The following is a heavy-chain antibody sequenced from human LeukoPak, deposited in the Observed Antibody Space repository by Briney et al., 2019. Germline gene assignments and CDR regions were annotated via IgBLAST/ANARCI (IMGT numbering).Heavy chain of an antibody. CDR2: INHSGSA. Sequence: PSETLSLTCSVYGGSFSGYCWSWIRQPPGKGLEWIGEINHSGSANYNPSLKTRVTISLDRSKDQFSLKLTSVTAADTAVYYCTRGKPETVFDSWGRGTLVTVSS. J-gene: IGHJ4*01. CDR1: GGSFSGYC. V-gene: IGHV4-34*01. CDR3: TRGKPETVFDS.